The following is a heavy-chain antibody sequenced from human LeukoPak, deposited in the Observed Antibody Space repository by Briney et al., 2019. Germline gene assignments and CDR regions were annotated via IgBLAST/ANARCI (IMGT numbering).Heavy chain of an antibody. D-gene: IGHD4-23*01. CDR3: AREEGDYGGNWGYNWFDP. J-gene: IGHJ5*02. CDR1: GGSISSSSYY. Sequence: SETLSLTCTVSGGSISSSSYYWSWIRQPAGKGLEWIGRIYTSGSTNYNPSLKSRVTISVDTSKNQFSLKLSSVTAADTAVYYCAREEGDYGGNWGYNWFDPWGQGTLVTVSS. V-gene: IGHV4-61*02. CDR2: IYTSGST.